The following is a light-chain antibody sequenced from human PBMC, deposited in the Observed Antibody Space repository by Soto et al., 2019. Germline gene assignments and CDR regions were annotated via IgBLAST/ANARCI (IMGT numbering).Light chain of an antibody. Sequence: EIVLTQSPGTLSLSPGERATLSCRASQSVSSSYLAWYQQKPGQAPRLLIYGASSRATGIPDRFSGSGSRTDFTLTISRLEPEDFAVYYCQQYGSSPRVLKWTLGQGTKVEIK. CDR3: QQYGSSPRVLKWT. J-gene: IGKJ1*01. CDR1: QSVSSSY. V-gene: IGKV3-20*01. CDR2: GAS.